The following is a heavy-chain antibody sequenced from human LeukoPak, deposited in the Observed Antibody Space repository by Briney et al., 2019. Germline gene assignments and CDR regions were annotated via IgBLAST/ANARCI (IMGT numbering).Heavy chain of an antibody. J-gene: IGHJ6*02. V-gene: IGHV3-74*01. CDR2: IDPDGSTT. D-gene: IGHD6-13*01. Sequence: GGSLRLSCSASGFTLSSYWMHWVRQAPGEGLVWVSRIDPDGSTTNYADSVKGRFTTSRDNAKNTLYLQMNSLRAEDTALYYCTRVQAGRAGLMDVWGRGTTVTVSS. CDR3: TRVQAGRAGLMDV. CDR1: GFTLSSYW.